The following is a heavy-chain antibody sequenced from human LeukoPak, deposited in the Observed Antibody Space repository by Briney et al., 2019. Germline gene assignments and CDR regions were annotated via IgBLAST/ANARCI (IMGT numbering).Heavy chain of an antibody. V-gene: IGHV3-11*04. CDR2: ISSSGSTT. D-gene: IGHD1-26*01. CDR3: ASSGSYRFDY. J-gene: IGHJ4*02. CDR1: GFTFSDYH. Sequence: GGSLRLSCAAPGFTFSDYHMSWIRQAPGKGLEWVSYISSSGSTTDYADSVKGRFTISRDNAKNSLYLQMNSLRDEDTAVYYCASSGSYRFDYWGQGTLVTVSS.